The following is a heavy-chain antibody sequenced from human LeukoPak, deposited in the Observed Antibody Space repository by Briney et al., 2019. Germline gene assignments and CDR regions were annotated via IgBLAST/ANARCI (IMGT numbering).Heavy chain of an antibody. CDR2: ISGSGGST. Sequence: GGSLRLSCAASGFTFSSYAMSWVRQAPGKGLEWVSAISGSGGSTYYADSVKGRFTISRDNSKNTLYLQMNSLRAEDTAVYYCAKDRGSSGYYYVNLWSAFDIWGQGTMVTGSS. D-gene: IGHD3-22*01. V-gene: IGHV3-23*01. CDR1: GFTFSSYA. J-gene: IGHJ3*02. CDR3: AKDRGSSGYYYVNLWSAFDI.